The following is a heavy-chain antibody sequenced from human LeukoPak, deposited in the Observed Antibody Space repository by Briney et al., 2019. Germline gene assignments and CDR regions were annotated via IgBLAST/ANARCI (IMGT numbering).Heavy chain of an antibody. J-gene: IGHJ4*02. CDR1: GDSVSSNSAA. D-gene: IGHD3-22*01. CDR2: TYYRSKWYN. V-gene: IGHV6-1*01. CDR3: AREGYYYDSSGYYYGVFDY. Sequence: SQTLSLTCAISGDSVSSNSAAWNWIRQSPSRGLEWLGRTYYRSKWYNDYAVSVKSRITINPDTSKNQFSLKLSSVTAADTAVYYCAREGYYYDSSGYYYGVFDYWGQGTLVTVSS.